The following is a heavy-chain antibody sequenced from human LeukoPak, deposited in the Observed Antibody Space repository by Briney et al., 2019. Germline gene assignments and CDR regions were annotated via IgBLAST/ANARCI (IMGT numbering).Heavy chain of an antibody. CDR1: GFTFSSYG. CDR3: EKDRERTRHYYYYMDV. V-gene: IGHV3-30*02. CDR2: IRYDGSNK. Sequence: PGGSLRLSCAASGFTFSSYGMHWVRQAPGKGLELVAFIRYDGSNKYYADSVKGRFTIYRDNSKNTLYLQMNSLRAEDTAVYYCEKDRERTRHYYYYMDVWGKGTTVTISS. D-gene: IGHD1-1*01. J-gene: IGHJ6*03.